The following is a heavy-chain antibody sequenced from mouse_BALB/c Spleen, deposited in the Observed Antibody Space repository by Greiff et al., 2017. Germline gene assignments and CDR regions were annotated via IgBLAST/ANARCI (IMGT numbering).Heavy chain of an antibody. CDR2: IDPANGNT. D-gene: IGHD1-2*01. Sequence: EVQLQQSGAELVKPGASVKLSCAASGFNIKDTYMHWVKQRPEQGLEWIGRIDPANGNTKYDPKFQGKATITADTSSNTAYLQLSSLTSEDTAVYYCATPEFMGAMDYWGQGTSVTVSS. CDR1: GFNIKDTY. V-gene: IGHV14-3*02. CDR3: ATPEFMGAMDY. J-gene: IGHJ4*01.